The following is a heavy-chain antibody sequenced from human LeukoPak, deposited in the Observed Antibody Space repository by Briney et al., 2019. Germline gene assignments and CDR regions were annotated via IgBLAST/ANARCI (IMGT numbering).Heavy chain of an antibody. CDR1: GFTFSSFA. Sequence: GGCLRLSCAASGFTFSSFAMSWVRQAPGKGLGWVSSITGIHGPSYNTDPVKGRFPISRENSQNTLYLQRNSLRAEDTAVYYCTKDPNGDYVGAFDPWGQGTLVTVSS. CDR2: ITGIHGPS. J-gene: IGHJ5*02. V-gene: IGHV3-23*01. D-gene: IGHD4-17*01. CDR3: TKDPNGDYVGAFDP.